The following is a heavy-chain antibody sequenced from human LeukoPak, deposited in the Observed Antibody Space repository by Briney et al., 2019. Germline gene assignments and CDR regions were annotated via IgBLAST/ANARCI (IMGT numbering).Heavy chain of an antibody. V-gene: IGHV3-23*01. CDR2: ISGSGDST. CDR3: PKDHDYYASGPI. CDR1: GGSISSTGYY. Sequence: PSETLSLTCTVSGGSISSTGYYWGWIRQPPGKGLEWVSAISGSGDSTYYADSVKGRFTISRDNSKNTLYLQMNSLRAEDTAVYYCPKDHDYYASGPIWGQGTMVTVSS. D-gene: IGHD3-10*01. J-gene: IGHJ3*02.